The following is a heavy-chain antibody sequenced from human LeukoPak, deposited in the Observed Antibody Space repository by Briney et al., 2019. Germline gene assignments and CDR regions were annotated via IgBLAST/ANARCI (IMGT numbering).Heavy chain of an antibody. V-gene: IGHV3-21*01. CDR3: ARDLGGWYVRAFDI. CDR1: GFTFSSYS. D-gene: IGHD6-19*01. CDR2: ISSSSSYI. Sequence: KPGGSLRLSCAASGFTFSSYSMNWVRQAPGKGLEWVSSISSSSSYIYYADSVKGRFTISRDNAKNSLYLQMNSLRAEDTAVYYCARDLGGWYVRAFDIWGQGTMVTVSP. J-gene: IGHJ3*02.